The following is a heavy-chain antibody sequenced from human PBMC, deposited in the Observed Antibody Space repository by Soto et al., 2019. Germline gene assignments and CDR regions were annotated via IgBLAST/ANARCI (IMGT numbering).Heavy chain of an antibody. D-gene: IGHD2-21*02. CDR1: GGSISRYY. V-gene: IGHV4-59*01. J-gene: IGHJ6*02. Sequence: QVQLQESGPGLVKPSETLSLTCTVSGGSISRYYWSWIRQPPGKGLEWIGYMYNTGSTVYNPSFKSRVTISLDKSKNKFSLKLNSVSAADTAVYYCARDLWGYCGTDCYPLDVWGQGTTVTVSS. CDR2: MYNTGST. CDR3: ARDLWGYCGTDCYPLDV.